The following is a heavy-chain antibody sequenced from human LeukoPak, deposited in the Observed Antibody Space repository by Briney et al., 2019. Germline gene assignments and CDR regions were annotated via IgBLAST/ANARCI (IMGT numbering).Heavy chain of an antibody. V-gene: IGHV4-4*09. J-gene: IGHJ4*02. CDR3: GSSGWYGPFDY. Sequence: SETLSLTCTVSRGSTSNNYWSWIRQPPGKGLEWIGYIYPSGSTNYNPSPKSRVTMSVDTSKNQFSLKLSSVTAADTAVYYCGSSGWYGPFDYWGQGTLVTVSS. CDR2: IYPSGST. CDR1: RGSTSNNY. D-gene: IGHD6-19*01.